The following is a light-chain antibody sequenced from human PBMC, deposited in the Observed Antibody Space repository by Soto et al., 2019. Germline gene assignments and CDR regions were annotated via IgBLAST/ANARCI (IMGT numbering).Light chain of an antibody. CDR3: QHYNSYSEA. CDR1: QTISSW. CDR2: KAS. Sequence: DIQMTQSPSTLSGSVGDRATITCRASQTISSWLAWYQQKPGKAPKLLIYKASTLKSGVPSRFSGSGSGTEFTLTISSLQPDDFETYYCQHYNSYSEAFGQGTKVDIK. J-gene: IGKJ1*01. V-gene: IGKV1-5*03.